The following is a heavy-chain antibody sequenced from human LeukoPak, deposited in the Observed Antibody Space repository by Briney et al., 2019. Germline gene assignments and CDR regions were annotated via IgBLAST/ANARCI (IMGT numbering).Heavy chain of an antibody. J-gene: IGHJ3*02. CDR2: ISSSSSYI. D-gene: IGHD3-9*01. CDR1: GFTFSSYS. Sequence: GGSLRLSCAASGFTFSSYSMNWVRQAPGKGLEWVSSISSSSSYIYYADSVKGRFTISRDNAKNSLYLQMNSLRAEDTAVYYCAREAGYDILTGYYRRAFDIWGQGTMVTVSS. CDR3: AREAGYDILTGYYRRAFDI. V-gene: IGHV3-21*01.